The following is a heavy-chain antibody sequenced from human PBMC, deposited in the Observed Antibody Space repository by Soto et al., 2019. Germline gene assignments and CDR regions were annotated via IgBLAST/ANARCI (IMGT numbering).Heavy chain of an antibody. V-gene: IGHV4-30-4*01. CDR2: IYYSGST. CDR1: GGSISSGDYY. D-gene: IGHD5-12*01. J-gene: IGHJ4*02. CDR3: ARXEWSTNGYSGYDRGIDY. Sequence: PSETLSLTCTVSGGSISSGDYYWSWIRQPPGKGLEWIGYIYYSGSTYYNPSLKSRVTISVDTSKNQFSLKLSSVTAADTAVYYCARXEWSTNGYSGYDRGIDYWGQGTLVTVSS.